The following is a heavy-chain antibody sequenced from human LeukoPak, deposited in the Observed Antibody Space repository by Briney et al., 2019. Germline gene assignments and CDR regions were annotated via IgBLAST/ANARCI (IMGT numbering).Heavy chain of an antibody. Sequence: GGSLRLSCVVSGFIFNNYDMSWVRQAPGKGLEWVSAISGSGGSTYYADSVKGRFTISRDNSKNTLYLQMNSLRVEDAAIYYCAKVTVTMAATGDYWGQGTLVTVSS. CDR2: ISGSGGST. V-gene: IGHV3-23*01. J-gene: IGHJ4*02. CDR3: AKVTVTMAATGDY. CDR1: GFIFNNYD. D-gene: IGHD2-15*01.